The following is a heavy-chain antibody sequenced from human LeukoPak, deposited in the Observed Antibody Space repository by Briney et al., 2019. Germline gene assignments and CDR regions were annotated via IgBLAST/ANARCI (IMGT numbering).Heavy chain of an antibody. CDR2: INPSGGST. J-gene: IGHJ6*02. V-gene: IGHV1-46*01. Sequence: ASVKVSCKASGYTFTSYYMHWVRQAPGQGLDWMGIINPSGGSTSYAQKSQGRVTMTRDMSTSTVYMELSSLRSEDTAVYYCARGVSCTNGVCYTSYYYYYGMDVWGQGTTVTVSS. CDR1: GYTFTSYY. CDR3: ARGVSCTNGVCYTSYYYYYGMDV. D-gene: IGHD2-8*01.